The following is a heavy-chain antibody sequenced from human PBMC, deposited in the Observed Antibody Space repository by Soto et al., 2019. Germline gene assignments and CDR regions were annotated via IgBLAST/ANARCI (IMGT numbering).Heavy chain of an antibody. D-gene: IGHD5-18*01. V-gene: IGHV4-59*01. CDR3: ARARYSYGLMFDY. CDR1: GGSISSYY. J-gene: IGHJ4*02. Sequence: SETLSLTCTFSGGSISSYYWSWIRQPPGKGLEWIGYIYYSGSTNYDPSLKSRVTISVDTSKNQFSLKLSSVTAADTAVYYCARARYSYGLMFDYWGQGTLVTVSS. CDR2: IYYSGST.